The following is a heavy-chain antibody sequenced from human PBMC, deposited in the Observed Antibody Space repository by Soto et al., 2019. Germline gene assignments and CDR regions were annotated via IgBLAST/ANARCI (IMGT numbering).Heavy chain of an antibody. D-gene: IGHD3-16*01. J-gene: IGHJ6*02. V-gene: IGHV3-64D*06. CDR3: VKGGRGEYYYYYNGVDV. CDR2: ISDTGGST. CDR1: GFNFNNFA. Sequence: GGSLRLSCAGSGFNFNNFAMHWVRQAPGTGLEYVSSISDTGGSTFHADSVKGRFIISRDNSKGTLLLQMSSLRVEDTAVYYCVKGGRGEYYYYYNGVDVWGQGTTVTVSS.